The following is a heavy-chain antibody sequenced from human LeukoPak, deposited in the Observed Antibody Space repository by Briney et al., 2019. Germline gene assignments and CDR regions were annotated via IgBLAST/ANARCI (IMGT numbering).Heavy chain of an antibody. CDR3: ARDPNGDYVGAFDM. CDR2: IRASGGST. J-gene: IGHJ3*02. CDR1: GFTFSKYA. Sequence: HPGGSLRLSCAASGFTFSKYAMIWVRQAPGKGLEWVSAIRASGGSTYYADSVKDRFTISRDNSKNTLYLQMNSLRAEDTAVYYCARDPNGDYVGAFDMWGQGTVVTVSS. D-gene: IGHD4-17*01. V-gene: IGHV3-23*01.